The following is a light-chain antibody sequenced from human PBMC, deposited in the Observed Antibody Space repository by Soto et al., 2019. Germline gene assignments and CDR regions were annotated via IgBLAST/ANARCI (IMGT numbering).Light chain of an antibody. V-gene: IGKV2-30*02. CDR3: MQGTQSPFT. CDR2: KVS. Sequence: DVVMTQSPLSLPVTLGQPASISCRSSQSLVHSDGITYLTWFQQRPGQSPRRLIYKVSDRDSGVPDRFSGGGSGTDFTLKISRVEAEDVGIYYCMQGTQSPFTFGGGTKVEIK. J-gene: IGKJ4*01. CDR1: QSLVHSDGITY.